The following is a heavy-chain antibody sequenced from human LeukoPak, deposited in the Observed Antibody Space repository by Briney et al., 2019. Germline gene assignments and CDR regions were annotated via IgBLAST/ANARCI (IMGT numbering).Heavy chain of an antibody. Sequence: GRSLRLSCGASGFTFSSYWMHWVRQAPGKGLVWVSSMSTDGSSTTYAESVRGRFTISRDNAKNTLYLQMNSLRAEDTAVYYCARGAHVLMVYAPFDYWGQGTLVTVSS. D-gene: IGHD2-8*01. CDR1: GFTFSSYW. V-gene: IGHV3-74*03. CDR2: MSTDGSST. CDR3: ARGAHVLMVYAPFDY. J-gene: IGHJ4*02.